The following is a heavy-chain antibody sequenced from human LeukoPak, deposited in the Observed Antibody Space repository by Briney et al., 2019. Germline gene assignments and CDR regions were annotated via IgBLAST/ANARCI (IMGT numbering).Heavy chain of an antibody. Sequence: GGSRRLSCAASGFTSSSYAMHWVRQAPGKGLEWVAVISYDGSNKYYADSVKGRFTISRDNSKNTLYLQMNSVRAEDTAVYYCARDETTVVTPPTHYGMDVWGQGTTVTVSS. CDR3: ARDETTVVTPPTHYGMDV. CDR1: GFTSSSYA. CDR2: ISYDGSNK. J-gene: IGHJ6*02. V-gene: IGHV3-30-3*01. D-gene: IGHD4-23*01.